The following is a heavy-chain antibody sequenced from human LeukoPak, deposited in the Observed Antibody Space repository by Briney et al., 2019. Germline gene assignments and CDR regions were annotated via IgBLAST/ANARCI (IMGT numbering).Heavy chain of an antibody. CDR2: IYYSGST. J-gene: IGHJ4*02. V-gene: IGHV4-39*01. Sequence: PSETLSLTCTVSGGSISSSSYYWGWIRQPPGKGLEWIGSIYYSGSTYYNPSLKSRVTISVDTSKNQFSLKLSSVTAADTAVYYCAAYIIDISGYFGANDYWGQGTLVTVPS. CDR3: AAYIIDISGYFGANDY. CDR1: GGSISSSSYY. D-gene: IGHD3-22*01.